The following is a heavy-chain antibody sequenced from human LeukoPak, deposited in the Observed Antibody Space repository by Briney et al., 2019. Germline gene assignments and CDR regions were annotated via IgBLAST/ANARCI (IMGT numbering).Heavy chain of an antibody. V-gene: IGHV4-4*07. CDR1: GGSISTYY. J-gene: IGHJ4*02. Sequence: PSETLSLTCTVPGGSISTYYWSWIRQPAGKGLEWLGRIYVSGSTNYNPSLKSRVTMSLDTSKNQFSLKLSSVTAADTAVYYCARSLGYTYGYADYWGQGTLVTVSS. CDR2: IYVSGST. CDR3: ARSLGYTYGYADY. D-gene: IGHD5-18*01.